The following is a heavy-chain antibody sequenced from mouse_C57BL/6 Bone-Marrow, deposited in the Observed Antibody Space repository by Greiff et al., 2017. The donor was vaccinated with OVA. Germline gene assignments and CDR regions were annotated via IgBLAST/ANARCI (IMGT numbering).Heavy chain of an antibody. Sequence: QVQLQQSGAELVRPGASVTLSCKASGYTFTDYEMHWVKQTPVHGLEWIGAIDPETGGTAYNQKFKGKAILTADKSSSTAYMELRSLTSEDSAVYYCTDYSNSLFAYWGQGTLVTVSA. V-gene: IGHV1-15*01. D-gene: IGHD2-5*01. CDR3: TDYSNSLFAY. CDR1: GYTFTDYE. CDR2: IDPETGGT. J-gene: IGHJ3*01.